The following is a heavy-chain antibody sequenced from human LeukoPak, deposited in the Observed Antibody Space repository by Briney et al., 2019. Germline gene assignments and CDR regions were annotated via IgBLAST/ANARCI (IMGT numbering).Heavy chain of an antibody. J-gene: IGHJ4*02. CDR2: IKQDGSEK. V-gene: IGHV3-7*01. CDR1: GFTSSSYW. Sequence: GGSLRLSCAASGFTSSSYWMSWVRQAPGKGLEWVATIKQDGSEKYYVDSVKGRFTISRDNAKNSLYLQMYSPRAEDTAVYYCARVQWELRGVGSYFDYWGQGTLVTVSS. D-gene: IGHD1-26*01. CDR3: ARVQWELRGVGSYFDY.